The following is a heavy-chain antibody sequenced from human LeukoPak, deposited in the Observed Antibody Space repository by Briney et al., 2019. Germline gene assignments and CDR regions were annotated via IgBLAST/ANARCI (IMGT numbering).Heavy chain of an antibody. CDR1: GFTFSSFG. J-gene: IGHJ4*02. CDR3: AKDDWVKNFDY. D-gene: IGHD3-9*01. CDR2: IRYVGSNK. Sequence: GGSLTRSCAASGFTFSSFGMHWLRQAPGKGLQGVAFIRYVGSNKYYADSVKGRFTISRDNSKNTLYLQMNSLRAEDTAVYYCAKDDWVKNFDYWGQGTLVTVSS. V-gene: IGHV3-30*02.